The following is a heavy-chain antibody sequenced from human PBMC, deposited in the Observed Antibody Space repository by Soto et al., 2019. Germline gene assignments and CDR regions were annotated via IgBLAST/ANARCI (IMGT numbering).Heavy chain of an antibody. V-gene: IGHV3-23*01. J-gene: IGHJ5*02. CDR2: ISGSGFKK. CDR1: GFIFENFG. Sequence: EGSLRLSCAASGFIFENFGMSWVRQAPGKGLEWISSISGSGFKKYYADSVKGRFTISRDNSKSTVYLELNNLSAEDTAVYHCAKNQGVELVPLATVDWFDPWGQGSVVTVSS. D-gene: IGHD1-26*01. CDR3: AKNQGVELVPLATVDWFDP.